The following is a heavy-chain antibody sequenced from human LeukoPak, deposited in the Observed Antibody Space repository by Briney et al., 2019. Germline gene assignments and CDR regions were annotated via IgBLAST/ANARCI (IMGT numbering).Heavy chain of an antibody. J-gene: IGHJ4*02. CDR3: ARGPFDLWFGELLTDY. Sequence: GGSLRLSCAASGFTVSSNYMSWVRQAPGKGLEWVSVIYSGGSTYYADSVKGRFTISRDNSKNTLYLQMNSLRAEDTAVYYCARGPFDLWFGELLTDYWGQGTLVTASS. CDR2: IYSGGST. CDR1: GFTVSSNY. V-gene: IGHV3-53*01. D-gene: IGHD3-10*01.